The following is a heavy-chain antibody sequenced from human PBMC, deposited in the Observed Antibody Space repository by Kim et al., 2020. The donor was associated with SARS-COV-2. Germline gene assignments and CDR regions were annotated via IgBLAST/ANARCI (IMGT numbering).Heavy chain of an antibody. D-gene: IGHD2-2*01. CDR1: GGSISSYY. V-gene: IGHV4-59*01. J-gene: IGHJ6*02. CDR2: IYYSGST. Sequence: SETLSLTCTVSGGSISSYYWSWIRQPPGKGLEWIGYIYYSGSTNYNPSLKSRVTISVDTSKNQFSLKLSSVTAADTAVYYCARVMPFKDLRYYYGMDVWGQGTTVTVSS. CDR3: ARVMPFKDLRYYYGMDV.